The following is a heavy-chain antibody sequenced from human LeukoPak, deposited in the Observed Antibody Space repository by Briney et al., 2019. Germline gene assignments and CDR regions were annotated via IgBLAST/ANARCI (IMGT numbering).Heavy chain of an antibody. D-gene: IGHD2-15*01. CDR2: IYSGAST. V-gene: IGHV3-66*02. CDR3: ASGLVPGSGLY. J-gene: IGHJ4*02. CDR1: GFTVSSNY. Sequence: GGSLRLSCAAYGFTVSSNYMSWVRQPPGKGLEWVSVIYSGASTYYADSVKGRFTISRDNSKNTLYLQMNSLRAGDTAVYYCASGLVPGSGLYWGQGTLVTVSS.